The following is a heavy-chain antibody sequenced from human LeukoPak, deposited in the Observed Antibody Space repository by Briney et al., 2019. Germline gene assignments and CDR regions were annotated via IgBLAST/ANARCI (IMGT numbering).Heavy chain of an antibody. CDR2: IWYDGSNK. D-gene: IGHD1-20*01. Sequence: GGSQRLSCAASGFTFSSYGMHWVRQAPGKGLEWVAVIWYDGSNKYYADSVKGRFTISRDNSKNTLYLQMNSLRAEDTAVYYCAREPGITGPLDVWGQGTTVTVSS. CDR3: AREPGITGPLDV. V-gene: IGHV3-33*01. J-gene: IGHJ6*02. CDR1: GFTFSSYG.